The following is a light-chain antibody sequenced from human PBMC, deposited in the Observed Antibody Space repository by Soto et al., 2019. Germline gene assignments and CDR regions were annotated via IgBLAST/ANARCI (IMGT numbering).Light chain of an antibody. Sequence: QSVLTQPASVSGSPGQSITISCTGTSSDVGGFNYVSWYQQHPGKAPKLLIYEVRNRPSGISNRFSGSKSGNTASLTISGLRAEDEADYYCSSYTSSSSYVFGTGTQLTVL. V-gene: IGLV2-14*01. CDR3: SSYTSSSSYV. CDR1: SSDVGGFNY. CDR2: EVR. J-gene: IGLJ1*01.